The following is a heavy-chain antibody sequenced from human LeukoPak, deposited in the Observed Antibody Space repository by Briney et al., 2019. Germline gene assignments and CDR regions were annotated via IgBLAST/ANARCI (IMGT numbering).Heavy chain of an antibody. CDR2: IYYSGST. V-gene: IGHV4-39*01. CDR1: GGSISSSSYY. Sequence: SETLSLTCTVSGGSISSSSYYWGWLRQPPGTGLEGIGSIYYSGSTYYNPSLKSRVTISVDTSKNQFSLKLSSVTAADTAVYYCARGSAIVVVDDYWGQGTLVTVSS. J-gene: IGHJ4*02. D-gene: IGHD3-22*01. CDR3: ARGSAIVVVDDY.